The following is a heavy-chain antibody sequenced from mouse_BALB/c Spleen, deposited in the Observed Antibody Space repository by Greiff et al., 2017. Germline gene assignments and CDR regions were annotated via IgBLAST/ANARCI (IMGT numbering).Heavy chain of an antibody. V-gene: IGHV1S41*01. CDR3: ARRDNGSSFFAY. J-gene: IGHJ3*01. Sequence: DLVKPGASVKLSCKASGYTFTSYWINWIKQRPGQGLEWMGRIAPGSGSTYYNEMFKGKATLTVDTSSSTAYIQLSSLSSEDSAVYFCARRDNGSSFFAYGGQGTLVTVSA. D-gene: IGHD1-1*01. CDR2: IAPGSGST. CDR1: GYTFTSYW.